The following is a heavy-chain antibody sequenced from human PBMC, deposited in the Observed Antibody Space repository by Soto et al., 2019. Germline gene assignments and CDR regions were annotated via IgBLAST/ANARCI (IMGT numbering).Heavy chain of an antibody. Sequence: QVQLVESGGGVVQPGRSLRLSCAASGFTFSSYGMHWVRQAPGKGLEWVAVISYDGSKKYSADSVKGRVTISRDNSKNTLYLQMNSLRAEDTAVYYCAKDLQRYFDWLFGTRDSMDVWGQGTTVTVSS. D-gene: IGHD3-9*01. V-gene: IGHV3-30*18. J-gene: IGHJ6*02. CDR2: ISYDGSKK. CDR3: AKDLQRYFDWLFGTRDSMDV. CDR1: GFTFSSYG.